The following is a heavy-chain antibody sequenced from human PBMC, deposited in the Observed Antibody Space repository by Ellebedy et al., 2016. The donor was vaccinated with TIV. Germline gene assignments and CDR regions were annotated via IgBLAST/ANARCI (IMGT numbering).Heavy chain of an antibody. Sequence: SETLSLXXAVSGDPITGSHWWSWVRQPPGRGLEWIGEIYPGRSANYNPSLKSRVAMSIDESKNGFSLKLSSVTAADTAIYYCARILTAYYNRYYDGLGVWGQGTTVTVSS. D-gene: IGHD3-9*01. CDR2: IYPGRSA. CDR3: ARILTAYYNRYYDGLGV. V-gene: IGHV4-4*02. CDR1: GDPITGSHW. J-gene: IGHJ6*02.